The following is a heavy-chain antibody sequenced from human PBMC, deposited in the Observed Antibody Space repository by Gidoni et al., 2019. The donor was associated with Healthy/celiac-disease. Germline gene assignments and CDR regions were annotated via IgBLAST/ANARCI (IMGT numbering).Heavy chain of an antibody. Sequence: EVQRLESGGGWGQTGGSLRLSWAESGFTFSSDAMSWVRQAPGKGLEWVSAISGSGGSTYYADSVKGRFTISRDNSKNTLYLQMNSLRAEDTAVYYCAKDRCSGGSCYSNWFDPWGQGTLVTVSS. V-gene: IGHV3-23*01. CDR3: AKDRCSGGSCYSNWFDP. J-gene: IGHJ5*02. D-gene: IGHD2-15*01. CDR2: ISGSGGST. CDR1: GFTFSSDA.